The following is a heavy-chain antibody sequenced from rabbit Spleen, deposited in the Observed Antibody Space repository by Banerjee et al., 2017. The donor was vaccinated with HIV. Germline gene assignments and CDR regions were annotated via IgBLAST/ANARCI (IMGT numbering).Heavy chain of an antibody. V-gene: IGHV1S40*01. CDR3: ARDAGTSFSTYGMDL. CDR2: IYAGTIGST. D-gene: IGHD8-1*01. J-gene: IGHJ6*01. Sequence: QSLEESGGGLVKPGGTLTLTCTASGFSFSSSDYMCWVRQAPGKGLEWIACIYAGTIGSTYSASWAKGRFTCSKTSSTTVTLQMTSLTAADTATYFCARDAGTSFSTYGMDLWGPGTLVTVS. CDR1: GFSFSSSDY.